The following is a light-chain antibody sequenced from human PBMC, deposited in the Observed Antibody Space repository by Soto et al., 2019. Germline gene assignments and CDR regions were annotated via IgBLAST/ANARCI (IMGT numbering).Light chain of an antibody. V-gene: IGKV3-15*01. CDR1: QSVSSN. J-gene: IGKJ2*01. Sequence: ILLPPSPCTLSLAPGERATLSCRASQSVSSNLAWYRQKPGQAPRLLIYDAFTRATGIPARFSGSGSGTDFTLTISSLQPEDSATYYCQQSYSIPVTFGQGTKVDIK. CDR3: QQSYSIPVT. CDR2: DAF.